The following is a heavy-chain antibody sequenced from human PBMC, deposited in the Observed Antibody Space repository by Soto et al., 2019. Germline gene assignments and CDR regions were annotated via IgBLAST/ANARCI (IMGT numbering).Heavy chain of an antibody. V-gene: IGHV3-21*01. D-gene: IGHD2-15*01. Sequence: TGGSLRLSCAASGFTFSSYSMNWVRQAPGKGLEWVSSISSSSSYIYYADSVKGRFTISRDNAKNSLYLQMNSLRAEDTAVYYCASRYCSGGSCRDYWGQGTLVTVSS. CDR3: ASRYCSGGSCRDY. CDR2: ISSSSSYI. CDR1: GFTFSSYS. J-gene: IGHJ4*02.